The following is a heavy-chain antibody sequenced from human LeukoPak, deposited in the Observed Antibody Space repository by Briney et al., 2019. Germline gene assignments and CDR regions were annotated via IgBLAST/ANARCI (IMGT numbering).Heavy chain of an antibody. Sequence: PGGSLRLSCAASGFTFSSYSMNWVRQAPGKGLEWVSSISSSSYYIYYADSVKGRFTISRDNAKNSLYLQMNSLRGEDTAVYYCARTAVAGTPYFDYWGQGTLVTVSS. J-gene: IGHJ4*02. V-gene: IGHV3-21*01. CDR3: ARTAVAGTPYFDY. CDR2: ISSSSYYI. CDR1: GFTFSSYS. D-gene: IGHD6-19*01.